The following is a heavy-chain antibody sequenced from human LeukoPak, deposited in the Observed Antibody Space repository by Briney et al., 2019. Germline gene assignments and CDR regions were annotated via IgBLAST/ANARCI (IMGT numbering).Heavy chain of an antibody. CDR2: INHSGST. J-gene: IGHJ4*02. CDR3: ARLKEVYYYGSGSYYNGDY. Sequence: PSETLSLTCAVYGGSFSGYYWSWIRQPPGKGLEWTGEINHSGSTNYNPSLKSRVTISVDTSKNQFSLKLSSVTAADTAVYYCARLKEVYYYGSGSYYNGDYWGQGTLVTVSS. V-gene: IGHV4-34*01. D-gene: IGHD3-10*01. CDR1: GGSFSGYY.